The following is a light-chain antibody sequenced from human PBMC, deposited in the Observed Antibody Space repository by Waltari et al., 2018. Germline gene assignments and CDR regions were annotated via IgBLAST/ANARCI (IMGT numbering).Light chain of an antibody. Sequence: QAVLTQPPSVSAAPGQTVTISCSGTTSNIGDNYVSWYQQFPGTAPKLLIYDGYIRPSGIPDRFSGSKSGTSATLTITGRQTGDEADYYCGTWDGSLSVGVFGGGTKLTVL. CDR3: GTWDGSLSVGV. V-gene: IGLV1-51*01. CDR1: TSNIGDNY. J-gene: IGLJ2*01. CDR2: DGY.